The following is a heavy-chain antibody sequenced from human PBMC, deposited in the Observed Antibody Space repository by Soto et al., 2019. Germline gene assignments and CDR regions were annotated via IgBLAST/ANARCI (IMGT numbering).Heavy chain of an antibody. V-gene: IGHV1-2*02. D-gene: IGHD3-22*01. J-gene: IGHJ4*02. CDR3: ASGRYDASGYFDY. CDR2: INPGSGVT. CDR1: GYSFTKYH. Sequence: ASVKVSCKASGYSFTKYHMHWVRQAPGQGLEWMGWINPGSGVTNQAQKFQGRVTMTRDTSLNTAYMELSSLRSDDTAMFYCASGRYDASGYFDYWGQGTLVTVSS.